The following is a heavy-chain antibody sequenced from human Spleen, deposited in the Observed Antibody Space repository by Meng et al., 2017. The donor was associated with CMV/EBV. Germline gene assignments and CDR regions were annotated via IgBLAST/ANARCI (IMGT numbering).Heavy chain of an antibody. J-gene: IGHJ4*02. CDR2: IYYSGST. CDR1: GGSISSYY. V-gene: IGHV4-59*01. Sequence: SETLSLTCTVSGGSISSYYWSWIRQPPGKGLEWIGYIYYSGSTNYNPSLKSRVTISVDTSKNQFSLKLSSVTAADTAVYYCASFPTYYYGSGSSGPGDYWGQGTLVTVSS. D-gene: IGHD3-10*01. CDR3: ASFPTYYYGSGSSGPGDY.